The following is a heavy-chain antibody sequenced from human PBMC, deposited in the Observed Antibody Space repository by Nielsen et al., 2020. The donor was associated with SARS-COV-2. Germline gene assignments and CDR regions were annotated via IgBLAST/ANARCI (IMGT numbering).Heavy chain of an antibody. D-gene: IGHD4/OR15-4a*01. CDR1: GFNFSGYW. CDR3: ARVGSYGDPEYLDY. CDR2: IKIDGSEK. V-gene: IGHV3-7*01. J-gene: IGHJ4*02. Sequence: GESLKISCVVSGFNFSGYWMTWVRQAPGKGLEWVGNIKIDGSEKYYVDSVKGRFTISRDNARNTLYLQMNSLRVEDTAVYYCARVGSYGDPEYLDYWGQGALVTVSS.